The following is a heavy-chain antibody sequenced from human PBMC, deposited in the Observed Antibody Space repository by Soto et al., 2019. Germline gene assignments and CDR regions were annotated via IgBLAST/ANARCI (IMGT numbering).Heavy chain of an antibody. V-gene: IGHV3-73*02. D-gene: IGHD1-26*01. Sequence: EVQLVESGGGLVHPGGSLKLSCSSSGFTFSDSAIHWVRQASGKGLEWVGRIRTKANKYATAYAESVKGRFTISREDSKNTAYLKMNSLETEDTAVYYCSRDRSGIEGATPDWGQGTLVTVSS. J-gene: IGHJ4*02. CDR2: IRTKANKYAT. CDR1: GFTFSDSA. CDR3: SRDRSGIEGATPD.